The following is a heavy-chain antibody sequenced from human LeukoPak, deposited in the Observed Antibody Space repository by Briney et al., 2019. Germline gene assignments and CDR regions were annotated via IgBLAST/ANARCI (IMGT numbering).Heavy chain of an antibody. Sequence: PGGSLRLSCAASGFMFSAYATSWVRQAPGQGLEWVSVIGTGGETHYADSVRGRFTISRNNFKNTLYLQMNSLRAEDTAVYYCAKRVTVTTKYFDSWGQGTLVTVSS. J-gene: IGHJ4*02. CDR3: AKRVTVTTKYFDS. D-gene: IGHD4-17*01. CDR2: IGTGGET. CDR1: GFMFSAYA. V-gene: IGHV3-23*01.